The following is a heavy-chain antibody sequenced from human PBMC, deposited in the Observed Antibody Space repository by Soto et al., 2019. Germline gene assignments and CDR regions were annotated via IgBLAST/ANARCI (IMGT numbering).Heavy chain of an antibody. J-gene: IGHJ6*02. Sequence: SETLSQAYSFSGCAIIIFYWILLRQPPVQGLEWIGYIYYSGSTNYNPSLKSRVTISVDTSKNQFSLKLSSVTAADTAVYYCASSTIFGVVIGPDYYYGMDVWGQGTTVTVS. CDR1: GCAIIIFY. D-gene: IGHD3-3*01. V-gene: IGHV4-59*01. CDR3: ASSTIFGVVIGPDYYYGMDV. CDR2: IYYSGST.